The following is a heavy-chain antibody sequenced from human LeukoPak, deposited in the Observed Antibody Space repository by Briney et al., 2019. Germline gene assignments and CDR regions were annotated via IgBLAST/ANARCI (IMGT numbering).Heavy chain of an antibody. Sequence: PSETLSLTCAVSGGSISSGGYSWSWIRQPPGKGLEWTGYIYYSGSTYYNPSLKSRVTISVDTSKNQFSLKLSSVTAADTAVYYCARDRYSSGWYDYWGQGTLVTVSS. CDR3: ARDRYSSGWYDY. D-gene: IGHD6-19*01. CDR1: GGSISSGGYS. CDR2: IYYSGST. V-gene: IGHV4-30-4*07. J-gene: IGHJ4*02.